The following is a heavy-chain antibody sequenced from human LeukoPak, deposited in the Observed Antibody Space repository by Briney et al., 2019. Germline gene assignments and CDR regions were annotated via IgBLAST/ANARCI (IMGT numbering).Heavy chain of an antibody. Sequence: ASVKVSCKASGYTFTSYDINWVRQATGQGLEWMGWMNPNSGNTGYAQKFQGRVTMTRNTSISTAYMELSSLRSEDTAVYFCARYSSSWHANDYWGQGTLVTVSS. J-gene: IGHJ4*02. CDR2: MNPNSGNT. CDR3: ARYSSSWHANDY. D-gene: IGHD6-13*01. V-gene: IGHV1-8*01. CDR1: GYTFTSYD.